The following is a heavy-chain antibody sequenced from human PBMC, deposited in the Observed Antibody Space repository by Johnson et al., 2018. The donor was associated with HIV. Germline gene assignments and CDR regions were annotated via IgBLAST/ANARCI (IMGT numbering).Heavy chain of an antibody. V-gene: IGHV3-30*02. Sequence: QMQLVESGGGLVQPGGSLRLSCAASGFTVSSNYMSWVRQAPGKGLEWVAFIRYDGSNKYYADSVKGRFTISRDNSKNTLYLQMNSLRADDTAVYYCARSRAAYYYDSSGYYSAFDIWGQGTMVTVSS. CDR3: ARSRAAYYYDSSGYYSAFDI. CDR2: IRYDGSNK. CDR1: GFTVSSNY. J-gene: IGHJ3*02. D-gene: IGHD3-22*01.